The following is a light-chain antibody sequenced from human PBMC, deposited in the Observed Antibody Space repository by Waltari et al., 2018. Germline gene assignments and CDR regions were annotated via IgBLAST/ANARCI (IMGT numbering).Light chain of an antibody. CDR2: DAS. CDR3: QQRSQWPPLFT. V-gene: IGKV3-11*01. CDR1: QSVNSD. Sequence: EIVLTQSPATLSLSPGDRATLSCRASQSVNSDVAWYQQKPGQAPRLLIYDASNRASGIPARFSGSGSGTDFTLTISTLEPEDFAVYYCQQRSQWPPLFTFGPGTKVDIK. J-gene: IGKJ3*01.